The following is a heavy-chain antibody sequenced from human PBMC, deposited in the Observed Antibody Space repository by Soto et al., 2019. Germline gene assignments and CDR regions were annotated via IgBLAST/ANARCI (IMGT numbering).Heavy chain of an antibody. CDR1: GGSISSGGYY. D-gene: IGHD3-3*01. J-gene: IGHJ6*02. CDR2: IYYSGST. Sequence: NPSETLSLTCTVSGGSISSGGYYWSWIRQHPGKGLEWIGYIYYSGSTYYNPSLKSRVTISVDTSKNQFSLKLSSVTAADTAVYYCARGTAYYDFWSGFPNTGYGMDVWGQGTTVTVSS. V-gene: IGHV4-31*03. CDR3: ARGTAYYDFWSGFPNTGYGMDV.